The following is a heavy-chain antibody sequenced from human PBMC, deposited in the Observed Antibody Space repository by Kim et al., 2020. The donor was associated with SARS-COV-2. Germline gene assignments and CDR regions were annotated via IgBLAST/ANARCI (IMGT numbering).Heavy chain of an antibody. CDR1: GFTFDDYG. CDR3: ARDLRPGYSSGWSQGGHWFDP. D-gene: IGHD6-19*01. CDR2: INWNGGST. J-gene: IGHJ5*02. V-gene: IGHV3-20*01. Sequence: GGSLRLSCAASGFTFDDYGMSWVRQAPGKGLEWVSGINWNGGSTGYADSVKGRFTISRDNAKNSLYLQMNSLRAEDTALYHCARDLRPGYSSGWSQGGHWFDPWGQGTLVTVSS.